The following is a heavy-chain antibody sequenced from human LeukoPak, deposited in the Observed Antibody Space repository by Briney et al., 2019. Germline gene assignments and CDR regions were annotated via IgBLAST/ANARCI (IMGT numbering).Heavy chain of an antibody. J-gene: IGHJ3*02. Sequence: ASVKVSCKASGYTFTSYYMHWVRQAPGQGLEWMGIINPSGGSTSYAQKFQGRVTMTRDTSTSTVYMELSSLRSEDTAVYYCARLSIAAAGPDAFDIWGQGTMVTVSS. CDR2: INPSGGST. V-gene: IGHV1-46*01. CDR3: ARLSIAAAGPDAFDI. D-gene: IGHD6-13*01. CDR1: GYTFTSYY.